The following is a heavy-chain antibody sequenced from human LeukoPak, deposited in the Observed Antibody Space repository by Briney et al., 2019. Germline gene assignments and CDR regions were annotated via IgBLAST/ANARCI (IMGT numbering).Heavy chain of an antibody. D-gene: IGHD7-27*01. CDR3: ARVLTGDRFDY. J-gene: IGHJ4*02. CDR2: ISGSGGST. CDR1: GFTFSSYA. Sequence: GGSLRLSCAASGFTFSSYAMSWVRQAPGKGLEWVSAISGSGGSTYYADSVKGRFTISRDNAKNSLYLQMNSLRAEDTAVYYCARVLTGDRFDYWGQGTLVTVSS. V-gene: IGHV3-23*01.